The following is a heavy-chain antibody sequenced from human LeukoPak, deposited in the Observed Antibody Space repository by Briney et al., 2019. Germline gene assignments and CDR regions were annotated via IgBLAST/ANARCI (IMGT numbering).Heavy chain of an antibody. CDR3: ARGNPNDDAFDI. CDR2: IHYRGTT. V-gene: IGHV4-59*13. D-gene: IGHD1-14*01. CDR1: GASINSYY. J-gene: IGHJ3*02. Sequence: PSETLSLTCSVSGASINSYYWNWIRQSPGKGLEWLGNIHYRGTTNYNPSLKSRVTLSLDSSKSQFALKVTSVTAADTAVYYCARGNPNDDAFDIWGQGTMVTVSS.